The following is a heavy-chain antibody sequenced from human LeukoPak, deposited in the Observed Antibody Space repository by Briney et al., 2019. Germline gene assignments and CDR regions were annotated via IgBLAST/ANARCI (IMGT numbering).Heavy chain of an antibody. D-gene: IGHD2-2*01. CDR1: GFTFSSYA. CDR2: ISGSGGST. CDR3: AKASVVVPAALYDY. V-gene: IGHV3-23*01. J-gene: IGHJ4*02. Sequence: GGSLRLSCAASGFTFSSYAMSWVRQAPGKGLEWVSAISGSGGSTYYADSVKGRFTISRDNSKNTLYLQMNSLRAEDTAVYYCAKASVVVPAALYDYWGQGTLSPSPQ.